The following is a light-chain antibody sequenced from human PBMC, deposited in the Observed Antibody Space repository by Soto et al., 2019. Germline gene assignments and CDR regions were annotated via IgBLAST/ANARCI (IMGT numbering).Light chain of an antibody. CDR1: QSVSSSF. CDR2: GAS. CDR3: QQYGSSPRT. J-gene: IGKJ5*01. Sequence: EIVMTQSPATLSVSPGGRATLPCRASQSVSSSFLAWYQQKVGQAPRLLIYGASSRATGIPDRFSGSGSGTDFTLTISRLEPEDFAVYYCQQYGSSPRTFGQGTRRESK. V-gene: IGKV3-20*01.